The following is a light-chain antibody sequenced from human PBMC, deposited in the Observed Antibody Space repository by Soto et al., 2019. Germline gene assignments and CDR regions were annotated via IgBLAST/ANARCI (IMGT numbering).Light chain of an antibody. J-gene: IGKJ3*01. CDR2: GAS. CDR1: QSVSSN. V-gene: IGKV3-15*01. Sequence: EIVMTQSPATLSVSPGERATLSCRASQSVSSNLAWYQQKHGQAPRLLIYGASTRATGIPARFSGSGSGTEFTLTISSLQSEDFAVYYCQQYNNWPLFTFGPGTKVDIK. CDR3: QQYNNWPLFT.